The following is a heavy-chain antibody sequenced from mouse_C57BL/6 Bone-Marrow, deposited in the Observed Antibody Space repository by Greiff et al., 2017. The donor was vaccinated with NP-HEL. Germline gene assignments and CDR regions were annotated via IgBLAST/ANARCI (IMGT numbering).Heavy chain of an antibody. J-gene: IGHJ1*03. V-gene: IGHV15-2*01. CDR3: AREEEETYDYDSRWYFDV. CDR1: DSEVFPIAY. Sequence: QVQLQQSGSELRSPGSSVKLSCKDFDSEVFPIAYMSWVRQKPGHGFEWIGGILPSIGKTIYGEKFEDKATLDADTLSNTAYLELNSLTSEYSAIYYCAREEEETYDYDSRWYFDVWGTGTTVTVSS. D-gene: IGHD2-4*01. CDR2: ILPSIGKT.